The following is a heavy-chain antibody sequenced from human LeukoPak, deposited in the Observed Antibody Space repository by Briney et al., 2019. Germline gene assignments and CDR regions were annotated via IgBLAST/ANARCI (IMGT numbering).Heavy chain of an antibody. J-gene: IGHJ4*02. Sequence: SETLSLICTTSGAPISRFYWSWVRQPPGKGLEWIGNVYNGVPTFFNPSLKSRVTLSVDTSKTQFSLQLASVTAADTAVYYCVQTTGWPGFDYWGQGILVTVSS. D-gene: IGHD6-19*01. V-gene: IGHV4-4*09. CDR2: VYNGVPT. CDR3: VQTTGWPGFDY. CDR1: GAPISRFY.